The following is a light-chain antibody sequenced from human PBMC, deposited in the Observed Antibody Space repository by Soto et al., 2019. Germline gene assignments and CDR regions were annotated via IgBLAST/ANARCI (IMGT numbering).Light chain of an antibody. J-gene: IGKJ1*01. CDR1: QTISNY. Sequence: DIQMTQSPSTLSASVGDRVTITCRASQTISNYLTWYQQRPGKAPKLLIYRSSILQNGVPSRFSGSGSGTEFTLTISSLQPDDFATYYCQQYYIYKTFGQGTRVEI. CDR2: RSS. CDR3: QQYYIYKT. V-gene: IGKV1-5*03.